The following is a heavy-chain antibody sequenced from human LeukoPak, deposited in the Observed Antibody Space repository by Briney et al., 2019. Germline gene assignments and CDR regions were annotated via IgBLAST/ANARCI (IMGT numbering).Heavy chain of an antibody. D-gene: IGHD3-10*01. CDR3: ARPRGAPGYMDV. CDR2: IGSSSTYI. J-gene: IGHJ6*03. V-gene: IGHV3-21*01. Sequence: GESLRLSCAASGFTFSTYNMDWVRQAPGKGLEWVSSIGSSSTYIYYADSVKGRFTISRDNAKNSLYLQMNSLRAEDTAVYYCARPRGAPGYMDVWGKGTTVTVSS. CDR1: GFTFSTYN.